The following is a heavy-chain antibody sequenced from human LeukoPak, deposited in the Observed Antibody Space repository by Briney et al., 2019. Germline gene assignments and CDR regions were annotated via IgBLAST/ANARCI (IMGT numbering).Heavy chain of an antibody. CDR1: GFTFTSSA. J-gene: IGHJ4*02. CDR2: IVVGSGNT. D-gene: IGHD1-26*01. CDR3: AAFPVGATRVFDY. Sequence: SVNVSCKASGFTFTSSAMQWVRQARGQRLEWIGWIVVGSGNTNYAQKFQERVTITRDMSTSTAYMELSSLRSEDTVVYYCAAFPVGATRVFDYWGQVTLVTVSS. V-gene: IGHV1-58*02.